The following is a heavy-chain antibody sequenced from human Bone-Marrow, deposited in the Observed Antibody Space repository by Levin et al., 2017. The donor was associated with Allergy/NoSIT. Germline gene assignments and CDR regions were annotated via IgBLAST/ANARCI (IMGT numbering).Heavy chain of an antibody. CDR3: ARWGRYYGSGNSSSYPGYW. J-gene: IGHJ4*02. Sequence: GASVKVSCEASGYKFIAYYIHWVRQAPGQGLEWMGWINPNSGGTKSAQKFQGRFTMTRDTSISTAYMELSSLRSDDTAVYFCARWGRYYGSGNSSSYPGYWWGQGSLVTVSS. CDR1: GYKFIAYY. D-gene: IGHD3-10*01. V-gene: IGHV1-2*02. CDR2: INPNSGGT.